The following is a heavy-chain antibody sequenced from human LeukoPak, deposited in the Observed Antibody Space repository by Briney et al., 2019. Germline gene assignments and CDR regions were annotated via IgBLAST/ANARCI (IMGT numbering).Heavy chain of an antibody. D-gene: IGHD4-17*01. CDR3: ARDVSYGDYDDAFDI. J-gene: IGHJ3*02. CDR1: GNTFTSYY. Sequence: ASVKVSCKASGNTFTSYYMHWVRQAPGQGLEWMGIINPSGGSTSYAQKFQGRVTMTRDTSTSTVYMELSSLRSEDTAVYYCARDVSYGDYDDAFDIWGQGTMVTVSS. CDR2: INPSGGST. V-gene: IGHV1-46*01.